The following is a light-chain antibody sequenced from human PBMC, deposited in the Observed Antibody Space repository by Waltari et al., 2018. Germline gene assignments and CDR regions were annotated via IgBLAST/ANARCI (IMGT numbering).Light chain of an antibody. CDR2: ATN. CDR3: QSYDSSLRGSV. J-gene: IGLJ2*01. CDR1: SSNIGAGNH. V-gene: IGLV1-40*01. Sequence: QSVLTQPPSVSGAPGQRVTISCTGSSSNIGAGNHVHWYQQLPGTAPKVLIYATNRGPSGVPDRFSGSKSGTSAALAITGLQAEDEADYYGQSYDSSLRGSVVGGGTKVTVL.